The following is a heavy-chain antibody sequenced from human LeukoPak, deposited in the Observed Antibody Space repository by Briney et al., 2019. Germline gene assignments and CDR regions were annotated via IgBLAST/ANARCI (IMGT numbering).Heavy chain of an antibody. V-gene: IGHV4-59*08. Sequence: SETLSLTCTVSGGSISSYYWSWIRQPPGKGLEWIGYIYYSGSTNYNPSLKSRVTISVDTSKNQFSLKLSSVTAADTAVYYCARHYYDSSGYYQAYYYYGMDVWGQGTTVTVSS. CDR2: IYYSGST. CDR1: GGSISSYY. J-gene: IGHJ6*02. D-gene: IGHD3-22*01. CDR3: ARHYYDSSGYYQAYYYYGMDV.